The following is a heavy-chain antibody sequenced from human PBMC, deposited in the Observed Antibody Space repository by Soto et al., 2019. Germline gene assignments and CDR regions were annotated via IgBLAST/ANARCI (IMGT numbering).Heavy chain of an antibody. V-gene: IGHV4-31*03. CDR3: ARGYDSSGYFVPYYFDI. J-gene: IGHJ4*02. D-gene: IGHD3-22*01. CDR1: GASISSVNYY. CDR2: IDYSGST. Sequence: QVQLQESGPGLVKPSQTLSLSCTVSGASISSVNYYWSWIRQDPGKGLEWIGYIDYSGSTSYKPSLKRRMTISIDTSKNDFYLKLRSVTAADTAVYYCARGYDSSGYFVPYYFDIWGQGSLVTVSS.